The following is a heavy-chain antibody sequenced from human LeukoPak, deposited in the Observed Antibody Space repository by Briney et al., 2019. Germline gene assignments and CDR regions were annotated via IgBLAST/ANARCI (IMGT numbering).Heavy chain of an antibody. V-gene: IGHV1-24*01. D-gene: IGHD3-10*01. J-gene: IGHJ5*02. Sequence: ASVKVSCKVSGYTLTELSMHWVRQAPGKGLEWMGGFDPEDGETIYAQKFQGRVTMTRNTSISTAYMELSSLRSEDTAVYYCARGNFGLRWFDPWGQGTLVTVSS. CDR3: ARGNFGLRWFDP. CDR2: FDPEDGET. CDR1: GYTLTELS.